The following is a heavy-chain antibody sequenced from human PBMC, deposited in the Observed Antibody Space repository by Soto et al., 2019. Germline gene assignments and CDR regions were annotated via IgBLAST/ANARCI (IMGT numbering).Heavy chain of an antibody. Sequence: WQHLTVSSKGWGYCFTSYWISRVYQMPGKGLEWMARIDPSDSYTNYSPSFQGHVTPPADKSISPAYLQWSSLKASNTSMYGWASQIAASGQFDWAQGTQVTDAS. V-gene: IGHV5-10-1*01. CDR3: ASQIAASGQFD. CDR2: IDPSDSYT. D-gene: IGHD6-13*01. CDR1: GYCFTSYW. J-gene: IGHJ4*02.